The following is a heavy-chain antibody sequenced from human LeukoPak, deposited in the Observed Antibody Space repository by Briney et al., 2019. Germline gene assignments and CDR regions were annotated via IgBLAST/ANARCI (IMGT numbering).Heavy chain of an antibody. CDR2: INHSGST. CDR1: GGSFSGYY. CDR3: ARATRTIFGVVIMFDP. J-gene: IGHJ5*02. Sequence: SETLSLTCAVYGGSFSGYYWSWIRQPPGKGLEWIGEINHSGSTNYNPCLKSRVTISVDTSKHQFSLKLSSVTAADTAVYYCARATRTIFGVVIMFDPWGQGTLVTVSS. D-gene: IGHD3-3*01. V-gene: IGHV4-34*01.